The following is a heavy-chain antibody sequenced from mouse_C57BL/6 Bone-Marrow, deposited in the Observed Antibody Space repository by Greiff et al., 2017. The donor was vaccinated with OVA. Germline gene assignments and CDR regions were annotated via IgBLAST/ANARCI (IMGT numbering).Heavy chain of an antibody. V-gene: IGHV2-2*01. J-gene: IGHJ3*01. D-gene: IGHD2-2*01. CDR3: ARKGWLRRGTWFAY. Sequence: VKLQESGPGLVQPSQSLSITCTVSGFSLTSYGVHWVRQSPGKGLEWLGVIWSGGSTDYNAAFISRLSISKDNSKSQVFFKMNSLQADDTAIYYCARKGWLRRGTWFAYWGQGTLVTVSA. CDR1: GFSLTSYG. CDR2: IWSGGST.